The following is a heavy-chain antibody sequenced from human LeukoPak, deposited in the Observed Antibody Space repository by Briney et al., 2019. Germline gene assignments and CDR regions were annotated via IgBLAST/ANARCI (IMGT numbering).Heavy chain of an antibody. CDR1: GFTFSNAW. J-gene: IGHJ6*04. CDR3: TPTMVRGGGV. V-gene: IGHV3-15*01. D-gene: IGHD3-10*01. CDR2: IKSRTDGGTT. Sequence: GGSLRLSCAASGFTFSNAWMNWVRQAPGKGPEWVGRIKSRTDGGTTDYAAPVKGRFTISRDDSKNMLYLQMNSLKTEDTAVYHCTPTMVRGGGVWGKGTTVTISS.